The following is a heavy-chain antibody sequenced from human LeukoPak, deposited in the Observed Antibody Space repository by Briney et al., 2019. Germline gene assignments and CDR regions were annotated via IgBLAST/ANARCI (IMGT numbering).Heavy chain of an antibody. CDR1: GGSISSGGYS. CDR2: IYHSGST. D-gene: IGHD4-23*01. Sequence: SETLSLTCAVSGGSISSGGYSWSWIRQPPGKGLEWIGYIYHSGSTYYNPSLKSRVTISVVRSKNPFSLKLSSVTAADTAVYYCASAKSLYGGYDYWGQGTLVTVSS. CDR3: ASAKSLYGGYDY. J-gene: IGHJ4*02. V-gene: IGHV4-30-2*01.